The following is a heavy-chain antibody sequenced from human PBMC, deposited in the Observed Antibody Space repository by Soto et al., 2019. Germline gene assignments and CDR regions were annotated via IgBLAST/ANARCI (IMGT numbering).Heavy chain of an antibody. CDR3: AKGFGSDWSYLDY. D-gene: IGHD3-9*01. CDR2: ISDSGDRT. V-gene: IGHV3-23*01. Sequence: EVQLLESGGGLVQPGGSLRLSCGASGFTFSTYAMSWVRQAPGKGLERVAGISDSGDRTYHADSVKGRLTISRDNSKNTLFLQMISLRVEDTATYYCAKGFGSDWSYLDYWGQGDLVIVSS. J-gene: IGHJ4*02. CDR1: GFTFSTYA.